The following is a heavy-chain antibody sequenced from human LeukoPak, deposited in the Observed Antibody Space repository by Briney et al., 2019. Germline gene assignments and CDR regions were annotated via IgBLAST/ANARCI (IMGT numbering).Heavy chain of an antibody. J-gene: IGHJ4*02. Sequence: GGSLRLSCAASGFTFSSYSMMWVRQAPGKGLEWVSYISSSSTTIYYADSVKGRFTISRDNAKNSVYLQMNSLRAENTAVYYCAKDSPLYYDILTGYFPRPDYWGQGTLVTVSS. D-gene: IGHD3-9*01. CDR2: ISSSSTTI. CDR1: GFTFSSYS. V-gene: IGHV3-48*01. CDR3: AKDSPLYYDILTGYFPRPDY.